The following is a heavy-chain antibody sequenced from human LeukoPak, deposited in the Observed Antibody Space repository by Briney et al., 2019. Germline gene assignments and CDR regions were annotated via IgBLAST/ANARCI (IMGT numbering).Heavy chain of an antibody. CDR3: AKEEGATFAYFDY. CDR1: GFTFSSFA. V-gene: IGHV3-23*01. Sequence: GGSLRLSCAASGFTFSSFAMSWVRQAPGKGLEWVSAISGSGRTTYYADSVKGRFTISRDNSWNTLYLQMNSLRAEDTAVYYCAKEEGATFAYFDYWGQGTLVTVSS. J-gene: IGHJ4*02. D-gene: IGHD2/OR15-2a*01. CDR2: ISGSGRTT.